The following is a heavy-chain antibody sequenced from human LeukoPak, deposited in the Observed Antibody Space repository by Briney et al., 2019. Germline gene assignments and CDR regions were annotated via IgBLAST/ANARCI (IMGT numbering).Heavy chain of an antibody. V-gene: IGHV4-34*01. CDR1: GGSFSGYY. Sequence: PSGTMFLNCAVYGGSFSGYYWSLSRQPPGKGLEWIGEINHSGSTNYNPSLESRVTISVDTSKNQFSLKLSSVTAADTAVYYCARGRGGYCSGGSCWARRDNWFDPWGQGTLVTVSS. J-gene: IGHJ5*02. D-gene: IGHD2-15*01. CDR3: ARGRGGYCSGGSCWARRDNWFDP. CDR2: INHSGST.